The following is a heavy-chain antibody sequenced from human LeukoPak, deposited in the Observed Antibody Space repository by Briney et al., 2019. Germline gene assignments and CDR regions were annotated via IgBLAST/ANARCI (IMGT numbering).Heavy chain of an antibody. Sequence: PGGSLRLSCAASGLTVSSNYLSWVRQAPGKGLEWVSVIYSGGNTYYADSVKGRFTISRDNSKNTLYLQMNSLRAEDTAVYYCARGYSGSLCLDYWGQGTLVTVSS. CDR2: IYSGGNT. D-gene: IGHD1-26*01. J-gene: IGHJ4*02. V-gene: IGHV3-53*01. CDR1: GLTVSSNY. CDR3: ARGYSGSLCLDY.